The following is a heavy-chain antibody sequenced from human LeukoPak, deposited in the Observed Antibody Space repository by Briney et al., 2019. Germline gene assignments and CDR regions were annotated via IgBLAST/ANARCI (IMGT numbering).Heavy chain of an antibody. D-gene: IGHD2-15*01. Sequence: PSETLSPTCAVSGGSISSGGYSWSWIRQPPGKGLEWIGYIYHSGSTNYNPSLKSRVTISVDTSKNQFSLKLSSVTAADTAVYYCARELRGCSGGSCYSPRFDPWGQGTLVTVSS. CDR1: GGSISSGGYS. CDR3: ARELRGCSGGSCYSPRFDP. V-gene: IGHV4-61*08. J-gene: IGHJ5*02. CDR2: IYHSGST.